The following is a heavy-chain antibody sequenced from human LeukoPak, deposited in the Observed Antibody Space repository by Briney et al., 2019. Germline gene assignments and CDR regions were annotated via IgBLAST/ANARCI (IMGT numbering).Heavy chain of an antibody. J-gene: IGHJ4*02. V-gene: IGHV2-5*01. CDR3: AHSPTAVAHPGDFDY. CDR2: IYWNDDK. D-gene: IGHD6-19*01. CDR1: GFSLSTSRVG. Sequence: SGPTLVNPTQTLTLTCTFSGFSLSTSRVGVGWIRHPPGKALEWLALIYWNDDKRYSPSLKSRLTITKDTSKNQVVLTMTNMDPVDTATYYCAHSPTAVAHPGDFDYWGQGTLVTVSS.